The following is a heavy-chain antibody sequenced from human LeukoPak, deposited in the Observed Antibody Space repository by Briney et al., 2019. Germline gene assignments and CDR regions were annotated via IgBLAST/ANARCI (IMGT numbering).Heavy chain of an antibody. CDR3: AKADGYDSTVGYFDY. V-gene: IGHV3-9*01. CDR1: GFTFDDYA. J-gene: IGHJ4*02. CDR2: ISWNSGSI. Sequence: PGGSLRLSCAASGFTFDDYAMHWVRQAPGKGLEWVSGISWNSGSIGYADSVKGRFTISRDNAKNSLYLQMNSLRAEDTALYYCAKADGYDSTVGYFDYWGQGTLVTVSS. D-gene: IGHD3-22*01.